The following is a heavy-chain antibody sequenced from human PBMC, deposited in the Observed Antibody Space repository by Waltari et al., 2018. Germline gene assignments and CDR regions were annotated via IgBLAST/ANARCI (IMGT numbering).Heavy chain of an antibody. Sequence: EVQLVESGGGLIQPGGSLRLSCAASGFTVSSNYMHWVQQAPGKGLEWMGRVDPEDSETIYAEKFQGRVTITADTSTDTAYMELSSLRSEDTAVYYCATARMATISPDAFDIWGQGTMVTVSS. CDR2: VDPEDSET. V-gene: IGHV1-69-2*01. CDR1: GFTVSSNY. CDR3: ATARMATISPDAFDI. D-gene: IGHD5-12*01. J-gene: IGHJ3*02.